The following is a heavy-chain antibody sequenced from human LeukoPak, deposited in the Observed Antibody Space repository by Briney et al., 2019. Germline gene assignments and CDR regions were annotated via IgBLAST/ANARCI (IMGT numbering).Heavy chain of an antibody. CDR1: GFIFSDYY. CDR2: ISNNGGYT. V-gene: IGHV3-23*01. Sequence: GGSLRLSCAASGFIFSDYYMSWVRQAPGKGLEWVSAISNNGGYTYYADSVQGRFTISRDNSKSTLCLQMNSLRAEDTAVYYCAKQLGYCSDGSCYFPYWGQGTLVTVSS. J-gene: IGHJ4*02. D-gene: IGHD2-15*01. CDR3: AKQLGYCSDGSCYFPY.